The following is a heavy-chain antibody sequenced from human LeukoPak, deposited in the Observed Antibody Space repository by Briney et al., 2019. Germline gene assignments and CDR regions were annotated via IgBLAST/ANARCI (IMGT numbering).Heavy chain of an antibody. V-gene: IGHV3-11*04. Sequence: GGSLRLSCAASRFTFSDYYMSWIRQAPGKGLEWVSYISSSGYTIYYADSVKGRFTISRDNAKNSLYLQMNSLRAEDTAVYYCARGHYYDSSGYYYAIWGQGTMVTVSS. D-gene: IGHD3-22*01. CDR3: ARGHYYDSSGYYYAI. J-gene: IGHJ3*02. CDR1: RFTFSDYY. CDR2: ISSSGYTI.